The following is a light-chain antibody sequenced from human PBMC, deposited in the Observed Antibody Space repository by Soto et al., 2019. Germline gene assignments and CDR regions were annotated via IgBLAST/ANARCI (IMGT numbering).Light chain of an antibody. CDR3: CSYAGSSTLV. CDR2: DVS. V-gene: IGLV2-23*02. Sequence: QSVLTQPASVSGSPGQSITISCTGSSSDVGSHNLVSWYQQHPGKDPKLMIYDVSKRPSGVSNRFSGSKSGNTASLTISGLQAEDEADYCCCSYAGSSTLVFGGGTKLTVL. J-gene: IGLJ2*01. CDR1: SSDVGSHNL.